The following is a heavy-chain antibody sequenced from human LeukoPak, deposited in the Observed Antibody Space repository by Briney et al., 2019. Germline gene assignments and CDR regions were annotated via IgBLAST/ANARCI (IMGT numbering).Heavy chain of an antibody. V-gene: IGHV3-15*01. D-gene: IGHD5-24*01. CDR1: GFTFSNAN. CDR2: IKTNTDGGTT. J-gene: IGHJ4*02. CDR3: LTRRRRDGPTGDGY. Sequence: GGSLRLSCAASGFTFSNANMNWVRQAPGKGLEWVGHIKTNTDGGTTYYAAPVKGRFTISRDDSKATLFLQMTSLKTEDTAVYYCLTRRRRDGPTGDGYWGQGTLVTVSS.